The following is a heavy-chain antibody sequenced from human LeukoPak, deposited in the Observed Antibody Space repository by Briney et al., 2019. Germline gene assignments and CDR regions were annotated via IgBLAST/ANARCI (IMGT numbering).Heavy chain of an antibody. CDR1: GFSFSSYS. J-gene: IGHJ6*03. Sequence: PGGSLRLSCAASGFSFSSYSMNWVRQTPGKGLEWVSSISSSSLYIYYADSVKGRFTISRDNAKNSLYLQMNSLRAEDTAVYYCARDAAVQQLGYYYYYMDVWGKGTTVTVSS. D-gene: IGHD6-13*01. CDR2: ISSSSLYI. V-gene: IGHV3-21*01. CDR3: ARDAAVQQLGYYYYYMDV.